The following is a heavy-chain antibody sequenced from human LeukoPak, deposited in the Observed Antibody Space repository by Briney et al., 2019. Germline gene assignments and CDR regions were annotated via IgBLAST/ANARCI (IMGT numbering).Heavy chain of an antibody. J-gene: IGHJ4*02. CDR1: GGTFSSYA. Sequence: SVKVSCKASGGTFSSYAISWVRQAPGQGLEWMGGIIPIFGTANYAQKFQGRITITADESTSTAYMELSSLRSEDTAVYYCARGGTYYYDSSGYYPFYYFDYWGQGTLVTVSS. CDR2: IIPIFGTA. V-gene: IGHV1-69*13. D-gene: IGHD3-22*01. CDR3: ARGGTYYYDSSGYYPFYYFDY.